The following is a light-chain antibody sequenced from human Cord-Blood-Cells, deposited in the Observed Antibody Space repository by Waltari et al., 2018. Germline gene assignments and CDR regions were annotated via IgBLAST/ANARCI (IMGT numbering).Light chain of an antibody. CDR3: QQYNNWPLT. CDR2: GAS. J-gene: IGKJ4*01. V-gene: IGKV3-15*01. CDR1: QSVSSN. Sequence: DIVMTQSPPPPTVSPQESATISCRASQSVSSNFTWYQQKPCQAPRLLIYGASTRSTGIPARFSGSVSGTEFTLTSSSLQSEDFAVYYCQQYNNWPLTCGGGTKVEIK.